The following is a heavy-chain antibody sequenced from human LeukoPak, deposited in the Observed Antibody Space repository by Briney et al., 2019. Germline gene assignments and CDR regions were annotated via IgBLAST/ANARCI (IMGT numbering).Heavy chain of an antibody. CDR1: GYSFSNYW. Sequence: GESLKISCKGSGYSFSNYWIAWVRQMPGKGLEWMGIFNPADSNTRYSPSFQGQVIFSADKSISTAYLQWSSLEASDTAMYYCARHCSYNWFGYWGQGTLVTVSS. J-gene: IGHJ4*02. V-gene: IGHV5-51*01. CDR3: ARHCSYNWFGY. CDR2: FNPADSNT. D-gene: IGHD1-1*01.